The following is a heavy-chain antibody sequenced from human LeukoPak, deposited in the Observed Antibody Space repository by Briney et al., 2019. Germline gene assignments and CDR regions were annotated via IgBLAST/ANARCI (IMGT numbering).Heavy chain of an antibody. Sequence: PGGSLRLSCAASGFSFSNYDMHWVRQATGKGLEWVSAMSTSGDTYCPGSVKGRFTISRENAKNSLYLQMNSLRAGDTAVYYCVRAPHGDYFDYWGQGTLVTVSS. J-gene: IGHJ4*02. CDR1: GFSFSNYD. D-gene: IGHD2-8*01. CDR3: VRAPHGDYFDY. V-gene: IGHV3-13*01. CDR2: MSTSGDT.